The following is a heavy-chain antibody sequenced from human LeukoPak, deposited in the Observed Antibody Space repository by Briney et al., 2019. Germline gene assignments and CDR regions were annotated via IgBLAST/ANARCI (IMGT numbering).Heavy chain of an antibody. J-gene: IGHJ4*02. CDR1: GCTFTSYG. CDR3: ARDEDTDILTGYERFDY. D-gene: IGHD3-9*01. V-gene: IGHV1-18*01. Sequence: ASVKVSCKASGCTFTSYGIIWVRQAPGQGLEWMGWISANNGNINYAQNFQGRVTTTTDTSTSTAYMELRSLKSDDTAVYYCARDEDTDILTGYERFDYWGQGTLVTVSS. CDR2: ISANNGNI.